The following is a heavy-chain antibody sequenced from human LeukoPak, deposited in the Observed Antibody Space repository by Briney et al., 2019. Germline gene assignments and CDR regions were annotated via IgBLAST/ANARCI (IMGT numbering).Heavy chain of an antibody. CDR1: GVSFSSYY. Sequence: SETLSLTCTVSGVSFSSYYWRWIRQPAGKGLEWIGRSHASASTNYNPSLKSRVTMSVDTSKNQFSLKLSSVTAADTAVYYCARDVYGGNSDAFDIWGQGTMVTASS. V-gene: IGHV4-4*07. D-gene: IGHD4-23*01. CDR2: SHASAST. CDR3: ARDVYGGNSDAFDI. J-gene: IGHJ3*02.